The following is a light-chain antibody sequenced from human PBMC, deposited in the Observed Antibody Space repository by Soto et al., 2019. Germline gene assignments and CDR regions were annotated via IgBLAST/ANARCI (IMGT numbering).Light chain of an antibody. V-gene: IGKV3-11*01. CDR3: QRRTNWPPWT. Sequence: EIVLTQSPATLSLSPGERATLSCRASQSIASYLAWYQHKPGQAPRLIIYDASNRATGIPARFSGSGSGTDFTLTISSLEPEDFAVCYCQRRTNWPPWTFGQGTKVEIK. CDR1: QSIASY. J-gene: IGKJ1*01. CDR2: DAS.